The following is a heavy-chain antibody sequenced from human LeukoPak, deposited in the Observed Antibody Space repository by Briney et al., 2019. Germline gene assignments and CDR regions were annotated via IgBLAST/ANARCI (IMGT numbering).Heavy chain of an antibody. Sequence: SGGSPRLSCAASGFTFSSYGMHWVRQAPGKGLEWVAVIRYDGSNKYYADSVKGRFTISRDNSKNTLYLQMNSLRAEDTAVYYCAKAYDILTGYYPLDYWGQGTLVTVSS. V-gene: IGHV3-30*02. CDR2: IRYDGSNK. CDR3: AKAYDILTGYYPLDY. J-gene: IGHJ4*02. D-gene: IGHD3-9*01. CDR1: GFTFSSYG.